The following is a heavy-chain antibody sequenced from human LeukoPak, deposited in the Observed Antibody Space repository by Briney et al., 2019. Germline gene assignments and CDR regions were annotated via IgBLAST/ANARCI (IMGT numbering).Heavy chain of an antibody. CDR2: IYYSGST. Sequence: SETLSLTCTVSGGSLSSGGYYWSWIRQHPGKGLEWIGYIYYSGSTYYNPSLKSRVTISVDTSKNQFSLKLSSVTAADTAVYYCARGWGLLWVEELLSYGIDAWGQGTLVTVSS. CDR3: ARGWGLLWVEELLSYGIDA. D-gene: IGHD3-10*01. CDR1: GGSLSSGGYY. V-gene: IGHV4-31*03. J-gene: IGHJ5*02.